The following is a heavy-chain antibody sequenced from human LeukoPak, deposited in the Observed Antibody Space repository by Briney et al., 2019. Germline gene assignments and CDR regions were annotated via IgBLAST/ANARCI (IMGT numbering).Heavy chain of an antibody. CDR2: IYYSGST. CDR1: GGSISSGGYY. D-gene: IGHD3-10*01. V-gene: IGHV4-30-2*03. J-gene: IGHJ4*02. CDR3: AHYGSGSYPHTY. Sequence: SQTLSLTCTVSGGSISSGGYYWSWIRQPPGKGLEWIGSIYYSGSTYYNPSLKSRVTISVDTSKNQFSLKLSSVTAADTAVYYCAHYGSGSYPHTYWGQGTLVTVSS.